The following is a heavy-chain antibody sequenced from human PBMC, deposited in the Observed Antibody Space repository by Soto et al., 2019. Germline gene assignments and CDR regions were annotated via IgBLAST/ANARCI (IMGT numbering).Heavy chain of an antibody. CDR1: GGSFSGYY. V-gene: IGHV4-34*01. CDR2: INHSGST. CDR3: ASRGRLSGGSSTGYYMDV. D-gene: IGHD2-15*01. J-gene: IGHJ6*03. Sequence: SETLSLTCAVYGGSFSGYYWSWIRQPPGKGLEWIGEINHSGSTNYNPSLKSRVTISVDTSKNQFSLKLSSVTAADTAVYYRASRGRLSGGSSTGYYMDVWGKGTTVTVSS.